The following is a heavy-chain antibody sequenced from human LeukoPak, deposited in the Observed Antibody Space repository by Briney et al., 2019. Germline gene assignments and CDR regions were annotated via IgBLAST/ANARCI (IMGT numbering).Heavy chain of an antibody. D-gene: IGHD3-22*01. Sequence: AGGSLRLSCAASGFTFSDYYMSWIRQAPGKGLEWVSYISSSGSTIYYADSVKGRFTISRDNAKNSLYLQMNSLRAEDTAVYYCARELRYDSSGYYPYYYGMDVWGQGTTVTVSS. CDR2: ISSSGSTI. CDR1: GFTFSDYY. V-gene: IGHV3-11*04. J-gene: IGHJ6*02. CDR3: ARELRYDSSGYYPYYYGMDV.